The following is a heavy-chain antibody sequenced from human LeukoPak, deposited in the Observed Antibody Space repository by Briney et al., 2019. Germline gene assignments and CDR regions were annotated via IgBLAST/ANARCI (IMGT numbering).Heavy chain of an antibody. D-gene: IGHD4-17*01. J-gene: IGHJ4*02. CDR2: ISSSSSYT. CDR1: GFTFSDYY. Sequence: GGSLRLSCAASGFTFSDYYMSWIRQAPGKGLEWVSYISSSSSYTNYADSVKGRFTISRDNAKNSLYLPMNSLRAEDTAVYYCARHLYGDTSPGPGGYWGQGTLVSVSS. V-gene: IGHV3-11*03. CDR3: ARHLYGDTSPGPGGY.